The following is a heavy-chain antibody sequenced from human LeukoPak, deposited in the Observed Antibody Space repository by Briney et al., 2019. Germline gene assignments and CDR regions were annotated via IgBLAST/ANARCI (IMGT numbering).Heavy chain of an antibody. D-gene: IGHD3-10*01. V-gene: IGHV1-69*13. Sequence: ASVKVSCKASGYTFTSYGISWVRQAPGQGLEWMGGIIPIFGTANYAQKFQGRVTITADESTSTAYMELSSLRSEDTAVYYCASTYYYGSGSYVYYYYYMDVWGKGTTVTISS. CDR3: ASTYYYGSGSYVYYYYYMDV. CDR2: IIPIFGTA. J-gene: IGHJ6*03. CDR1: GYTFTSYG.